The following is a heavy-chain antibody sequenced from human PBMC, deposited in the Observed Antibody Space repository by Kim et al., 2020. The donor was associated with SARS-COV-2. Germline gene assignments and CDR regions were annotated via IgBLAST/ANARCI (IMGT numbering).Heavy chain of an antibody. D-gene: IGHD4-17*01. Sequence: GGSLRLSCAASGFTYSNYATSWVRQAPGKGLEWVSSISSSDDITYYAEFVKGRFTISRDNPKDTVYLQMNRMRAEDTAVYYCAKAKVYGWFDPWGQGTLV. J-gene: IGHJ5*02. CDR1: GFTYSNYA. V-gene: IGHV3-23*01. CDR3: AKAKVYGWFDP. CDR2: ISSSDDIT.